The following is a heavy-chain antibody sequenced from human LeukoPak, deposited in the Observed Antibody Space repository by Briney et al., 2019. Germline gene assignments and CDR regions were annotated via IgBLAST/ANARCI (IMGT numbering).Heavy chain of an antibody. CDR2: IKSKTDGGTT. V-gene: IGHV3-15*07. CDR1: GFTFSSAW. Sequence: GGSLRLSCAASGFTFSSAWMNWVRQAPGKGLEWVGRIKSKTDGGTTDYAAPVKGRFTISRDDSKNTLYLQMNSLKTEDTAVYYCTTDPPGYSGSYPYWGQGTLVTVSS. CDR3: TTDPPGYSGSYPY. J-gene: IGHJ4*02. D-gene: IGHD1-26*01.